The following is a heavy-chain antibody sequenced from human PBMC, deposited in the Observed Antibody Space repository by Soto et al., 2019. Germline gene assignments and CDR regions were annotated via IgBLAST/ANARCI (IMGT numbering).Heavy chain of an antibody. D-gene: IGHD2-2*01. Sequence: SVKVSCKASGGTFSSYAISWVRQAPGQGLEWMGGIIPIFGTANYAQKFQGRVTITADKSTSTAYMELSSLGSEDMAVYYCARSXREYCSSTSCYLYWFDPWGQGTLVTVSS. V-gene: IGHV1-69*06. CDR3: ARSXREYCSSTSCYLYWFDP. CDR1: GGTFSSYA. CDR2: IIPIFGTA. J-gene: IGHJ5*02.